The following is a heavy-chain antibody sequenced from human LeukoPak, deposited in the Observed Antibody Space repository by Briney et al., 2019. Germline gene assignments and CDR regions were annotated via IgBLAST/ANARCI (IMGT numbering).Heavy chain of an antibody. J-gene: IGHJ2*01. D-gene: IGHD1-26*01. CDR2: IYYSGST. V-gene: IGHV4-31*03. Sequence: SQTLSLTCTVSGGSINSGGYYWSWIRQHPGKGLEWIGYIYYSGSTYYNPSLKSRVSISVDTSKNQFSLKLSSVTAADTAVYYCAREVERWYFDLWGRGTLVTVSS. CDR3: AREVERWYFDL. CDR1: GGSINSGGYY.